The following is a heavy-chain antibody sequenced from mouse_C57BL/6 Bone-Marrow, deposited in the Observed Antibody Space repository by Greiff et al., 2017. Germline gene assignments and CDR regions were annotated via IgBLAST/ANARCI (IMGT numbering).Heavy chain of an antibody. Sequence: EVQLVESGGGLVQPGGSLSLSCAASGFTFTDYYMSWVRQPPGKALEWLGFIRNKANGYTTEYSASVKGRFTISRDNSQSILYLQMNALRAEDRATYYCARFYYSNYDYAMDYWGQGTSVTVSS. CDR1: GFTFTDYY. CDR3: ARFYYSNYDYAMDY. J-gene: IGHJ4*01. V-gene: IGHV7-3*01. CDR2: IRNKANGYTT. D-gene: IGHD2-5*01.